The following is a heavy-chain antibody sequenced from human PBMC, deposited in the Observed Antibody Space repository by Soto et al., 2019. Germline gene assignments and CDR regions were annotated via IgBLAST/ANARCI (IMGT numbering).Heavy chain of an antibody. CDR3: ARGMSNRGVNWFDP. D-gene: IGHD3-10*01. CDR1: GYTFTSYD. Sequence: QVQLVQSGAEVKKPGASVKVSCKASGYTFTSYDINWVRQATGQGLERMGWMNPNSGNTGYAQKFQGRVTMTRTTSISTAYMELSSLRSEDTAVYYCARGMSNRGVNWFDPWGQGTLVTVSS. V-gene: IGHV1-8*01. J-gene: IGHJ5*02. CDR2: MNPNSGNT.